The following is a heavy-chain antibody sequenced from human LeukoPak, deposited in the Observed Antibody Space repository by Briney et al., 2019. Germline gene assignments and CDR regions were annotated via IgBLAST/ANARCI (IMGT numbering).Heavy chain of an antibody. V-gene: IGHV1-69*05. J-gene: IGHJ3*02. Sequence: GASVKVSCKASGGTFSSYAISWVRQAPGQGLEWMGGIIPIFGTANYAQKFQGRVTITTDESTSTAYMELSSLRSEDTAVYNCARRVLRWFGEPRGGAFDIWGQGTMVTVSS. CDR2: IIPIFGTA. CDR3: ARRVLRWFGEPRGGAFDI. D-gene: IGHD3-10*01. CDR1: GGTFSSYA.